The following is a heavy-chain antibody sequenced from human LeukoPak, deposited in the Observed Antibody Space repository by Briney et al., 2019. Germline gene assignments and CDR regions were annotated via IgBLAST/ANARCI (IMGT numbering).Heavy chain of an antibody. Sequence: GSLRLSCSASGFTFRSYAMHWGRQAPGRGLEYVSSTDRSGGSTYYAESVKGGFTISRDNSKNTLYLQMSSLRADDTAVYYCVKRSMTSKSNYYYDFWGQGALVTVSS. J-gene: IGHJ4*02. CDR1: GFTFRSYA. CDR2: TDRSGGST. D-gene: IGHD6-6*01. V-gene: IGHV3-64D*06. CDR3: VKRSMTSKSNYYYDF.